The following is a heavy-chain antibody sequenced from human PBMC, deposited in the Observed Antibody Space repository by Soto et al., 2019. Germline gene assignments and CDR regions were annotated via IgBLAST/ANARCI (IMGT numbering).Heavy chain of an antibody. V-gene: IGHV4-61*01. CDR3: AREHRGYYYYGMDV. CDR1: GGSVSSGSYY. CDR2: IYYSGST. J-gene: IGHJ6*02. Sequence: SETLSLTFTVSGGSVSSGSYYWSWSRQPPGKGLEWIGYIYYSGSTNYNPSLKSRVTISVDTSKNQFSLKLSSVTAADTAVYYCAREHRGYYYYGMDVWGQGTTVTVSS.